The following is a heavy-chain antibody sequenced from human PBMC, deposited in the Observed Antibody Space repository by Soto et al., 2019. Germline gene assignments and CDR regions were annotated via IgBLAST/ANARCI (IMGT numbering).Heavy chain of an antibody. Sequence: ASVKVSCKAAGYTFTIYAMHWVRQAPGQRLEWMGWINAGNGNTKYSQKFQGRVTITRDTSASTAYMELSSLRSEDTAVYYCARGLNGYLHYFDYWGQGTLVTVSS. CDR3: ARGLNGYLHYFDY. D-gene: IGHD5-18*01. CDR2: INAGNGNT. CDR1: GYTFTIYA. J-gene: IGHJ4*02. V-gene: IGHV1-3*01.